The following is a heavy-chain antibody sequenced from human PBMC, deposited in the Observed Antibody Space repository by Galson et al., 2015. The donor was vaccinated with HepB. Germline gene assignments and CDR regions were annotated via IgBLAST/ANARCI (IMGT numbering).Heavy chain of an antibody. CDR1: GFTFSYYG. CDR3: TRFPHDYSSAFDV. J-gene: IGHJ3*01. Sequence: SLRLSCAASGFTFSYYGRHWVRQAPGTGLVWVAVISYDGSNNYYGDSVKGRFSISRDNSKYILFLQMNGLPAEDTAVYYCTRFPHDYSSAFDVWGQGTLVTVSS. V-gene: IGHV3-30*03. CDR2: ISYDGSNN. D-gene: IGHD4-11*01.